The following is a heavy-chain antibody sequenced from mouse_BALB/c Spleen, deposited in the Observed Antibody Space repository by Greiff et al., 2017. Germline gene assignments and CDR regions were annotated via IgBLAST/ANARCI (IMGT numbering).Heavy chain of an antibody. J-gene: IGHJ4*01. Sequence: QVQLQQPGAELVKPGASVKLSCKASGYTFTSYWMHWVKQRPGQGLEWIGEIDPSDSYTNYNQKFKGKATLTVDKSSSTAYMQLSSLTSEDSAVYYCDRGGGNYVGAMDYWGQGTSVTVSS. CDR3: DRGGGNYVGAMDY. CDR1: GYTFTSYW. CDR2: IDPSDSYT. V-gene: IGHV1-69*02. D-gene: IGHD2-1*01.